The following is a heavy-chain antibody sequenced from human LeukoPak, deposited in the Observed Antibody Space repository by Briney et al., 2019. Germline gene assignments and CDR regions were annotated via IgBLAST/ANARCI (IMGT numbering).Heavy chain of an antibody. CDR2: FLYSGTA. V-gene: IGHV4-38-2*02. CDR1: GYSISSASY. D-gene: IGHD3-10*02. CDR3: AQIVRGAHGDSDI. Sequence: KPSESLSLTCTVSGYSISSASYWGWIRQPPGKGLEWIGSFLYSGTAYYSPSLKSRVTISVDTSKNHFSLKLTSVTASDTAVYYCAQIVRGAHGDSDICGQGTVVTV. J-gene: IGHJ3*02.